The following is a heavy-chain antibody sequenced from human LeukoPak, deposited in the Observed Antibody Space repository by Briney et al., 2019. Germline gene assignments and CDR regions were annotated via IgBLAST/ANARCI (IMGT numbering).Heavy chain of an antibody. CDR2: IYHCGST. CDR3: ARESYYDILTGYYGGVFDY. D-gene: IGHD3-9*01. CDR1: GVSISSGGYS. V-gene: IGHV4-30-2*01. Sequence: PSETLSLTCAVSGVSISSGGYSWSWIRQPPGKGLEWIGYIYHCGSTYYNPSLKRRVTISVDRSKNQFSLKLSSVTAADTAVYYCARESYYDILTGYYGGVFDYWGQGTLVTVSS. J-gene: IGHJ4*02.